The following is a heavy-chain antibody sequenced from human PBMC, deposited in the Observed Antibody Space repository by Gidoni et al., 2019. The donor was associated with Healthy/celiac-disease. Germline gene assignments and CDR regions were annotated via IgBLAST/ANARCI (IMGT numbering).Heavy chain of an antibody. V-gene: IGHV1-2*02. CDR3: ARGGDSSGWLGLLPTY. D-gene: IGHD6-19*01. CDR1: GYNFTGYY. Sequence: QVQLVQSGAEVKKPEASVKVSCKASGYNFTGYYMNWVRQAPGQGLEWMVWINPNSGCTNYAQKFQGRVTMTRDTAISTAYMELSRLRSDDTAVYYCARGGDSSGWLGLLPTYWGQGTLVTVSS. J-gene: IGHJ4*02. CDR2: INPNSGCT.